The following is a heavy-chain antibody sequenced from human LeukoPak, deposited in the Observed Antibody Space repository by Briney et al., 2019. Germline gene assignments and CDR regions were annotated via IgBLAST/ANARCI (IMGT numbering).Heavy chain of an antibody. CDR2: ISAYNGNT. CDR1: GYTFTSYG. V-gene: IGHV1-18*01. CDR3: ARSTNDYVDYNWFDP. Sequence: GASVKVSCKASGYTFTSYGISWVRQAPGQGLEWMGWISAYNGNTNYAQKLQGRVTMTTDTSTSTAYMELRSLRSDDTAVYYCARSTNDYVDYNWFDPWGQGTLVTVSS. D-gene: IGHD4-17*01. J-gene: IGHJ5*02.